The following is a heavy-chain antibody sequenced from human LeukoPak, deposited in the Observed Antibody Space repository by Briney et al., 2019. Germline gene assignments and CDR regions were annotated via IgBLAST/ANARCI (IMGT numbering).Heavy chain of an antibody. CDR3: ARDPGYSYGPYYFDY. CDR1: GGSISSYY. V-gene: IGHV4-59*01. CDR2: IYYSGST. J-gene: IGHJ4*02. D-gene: IGHD5-18*01. Sequence: SETLSLTCTVSGGSISSYYWSWIRQPPGKVLEWVGYIYYSGSTNYNPSLKSRGTISVDTSKNQFSLKLSSVTAADTAVYYCARDPGYSYGPYYFDYGGQGTLVTVSA.